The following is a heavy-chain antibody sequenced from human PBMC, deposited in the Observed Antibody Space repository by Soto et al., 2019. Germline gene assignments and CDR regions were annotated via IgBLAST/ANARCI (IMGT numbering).Heavy chain of an antibody. V-gene: IGHV4-34*01. CDR1: GGSFSGYY. CDR2: INHSGST. Sequence: PSETLSLTCAVYGGSFSGYYWSWIRQPPGKGLEWIGEINHSGSTNYNPSLKSRVTISVDTSKNQFSLKLSSVTAADTAVYYCARGITMVRGVIRAYYYYYMDVWGKGTTVTVSS. CDR3: ARGITMVRGVIRAYYYYYMDV. J-gene: IGHJ6*03. D-gene: IGHD3-10*01.